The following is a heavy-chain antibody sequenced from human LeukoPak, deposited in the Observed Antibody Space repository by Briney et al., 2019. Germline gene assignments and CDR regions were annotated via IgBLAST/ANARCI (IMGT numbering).Heavy chain of an antibody. D-gene: IGHD5-18*01. J-gene: IGHJ5*02. CDR3: ARGASGIQLWFFDP. CDR1: GFTFSSYW. Sequence: GGSLRLSCAASGFTFSSYWMSWVRQAPGKGLEWVANIKQDGTERYYVDSVTGRFTISRDNAKNSLFLQMNSLRAEDTAVYYCARGASGIQLWFFDPWGQGTLVSVSS. V-gene: IGHV3-7*01. CDR2: IKQDGTER.